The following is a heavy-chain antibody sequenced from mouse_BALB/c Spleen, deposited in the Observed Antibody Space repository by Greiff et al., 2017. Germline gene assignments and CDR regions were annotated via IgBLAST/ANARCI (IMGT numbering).Heavy chain of an antibody. CDR1: GFTFSSYA. J-gene: IGHJ4*01. V-gene: IGHV5-9-4*01. CDR3: ARDKSPYYAMDY. Sequence: DVKLVESGGGLVKPGGSLKLSCAASGFTFSSYAMSWVRQSPEKRLEWVAEISSGGGYTYYPDTVTGRFTISRDNAKNTLYLEMSSLRSEDTAMYYCARDKSPYYAMDYWGQGTSVTVSS. CDR2: ISSGGGYT.